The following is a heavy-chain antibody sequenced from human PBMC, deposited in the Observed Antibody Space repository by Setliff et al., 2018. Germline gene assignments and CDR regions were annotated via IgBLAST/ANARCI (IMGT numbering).Heavy chain of an antibody. J-gene: IGHJ4*02. CDR2: INPLSGDT. V-gene: IGHV1-2*02. CDR1: GYTFSDYY. D-gene: IGHD2-21*02. Sequence: ASVKVACKASGYTFSDYYIHWVRQAPGQGLEWMGWINPLSGDTNYALKFEGRVTMTTDTSTSTTYMELRSLRSDDTAVYYCARVGVTSTKEYYFDQWGQGTLVTVSS. CDR3: ARVGVTSTKEYYFDQ.